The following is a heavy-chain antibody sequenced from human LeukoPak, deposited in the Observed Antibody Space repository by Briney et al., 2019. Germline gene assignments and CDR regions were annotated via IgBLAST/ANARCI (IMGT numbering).Heavy chain of an antibody. CDR2: ISAYNGNT. Sequence: ASVKASCKASGYTFTSYGISWVRQAPGQGLEWMGWISAYNGNTNYAQKLQGRVTMTTDTSTSTAYMELRSLRSDDTAVYYCARDLGLFTSPGFDYWGQGTLVTVSS. D-gene: IGHD3-16*01. V-gene: IGHV1-18*01. J-gene: IGHJ4*02. CDR3: ARDLGLFTSPGFDY. CDR1: GYTFTSYG.